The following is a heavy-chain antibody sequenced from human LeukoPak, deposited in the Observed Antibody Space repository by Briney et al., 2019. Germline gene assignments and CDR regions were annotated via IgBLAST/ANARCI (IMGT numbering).Heavy chain of an antibody. CDR1: GYTFTGSY. Sequence: RVASVKVFCKTSGYTFTGSYVHWVRQAPGQGLEWMGWINPNSGGTNYAQKFQGRVTVTRDTSISTAYMVLRRLRFDDTALYCCARWDYILSGLYPWGQGTLVTVSS. V-gene: IGHV1-2*02. J-gene: IGHJ5*02. CDR2: INPNSGGT. CDR3: ARWDYILSGLYP. D-gene: IGHD3-9*01.